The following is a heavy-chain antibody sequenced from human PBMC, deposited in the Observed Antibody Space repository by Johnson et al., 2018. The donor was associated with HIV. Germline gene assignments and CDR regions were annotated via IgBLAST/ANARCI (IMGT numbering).Heavy chain of an antibody. CDR3: AREQKFCSGGSCSNAFDV. CDR1: GFTFD. D-gene: IGHD2-15*01. J-gene: IGHJ3*01. Sequence: VQLVESVGGVVRPGGSLRLSCAASGFTFDEYVSRVTNNGDSTDYVNAVKGRFTISRDNSKNTLYLQMDSLRAEDTALYYCAREQKFCSGGSCSNAFDVWGQGTMVTVSS. CDR2: VTNNGDST. V-gene: IGHV3-64*01.